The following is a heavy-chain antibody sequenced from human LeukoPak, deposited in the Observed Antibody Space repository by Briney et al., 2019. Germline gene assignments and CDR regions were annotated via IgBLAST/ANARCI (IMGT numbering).Heavy chain of an antibody. Sequence: ASVKVSCKASGYTFTSYGISWERQAPGQGLERMGWISAYNGNTNYAQKLRGRVTMTTDTSTSTAYMELRSLRSDDTAVYYCARVFSDDFWSGYSHFDYWGQGTLVTVSS. CDR3: ARVFSDDFWSGYSHFDY. CDR1: GYTFTSYG. D-gene: IGHD3-3*01. CDR2: ISAYNGNT. V-gene: IGHV1-18*01. J-gene: IGHJ4*02.